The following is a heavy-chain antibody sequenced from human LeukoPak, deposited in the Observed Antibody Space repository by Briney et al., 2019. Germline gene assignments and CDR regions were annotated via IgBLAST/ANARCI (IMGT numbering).Heavy chain of an antibody. CDR3: AKVQRDNWGFDY. Sequence: GGSLRLSCAASGFTFSSYGMHWVRQAPGKGLEWVAFIRYDGSNKYYADSVKGRFTISRDNSKNTLYLQMNSLRAEDTAVYYCAKVQRDNWGFDYWGQGTLVTVSS. D-gene: IGHD7-27*01. V-gene: IGHV3-30*02. J-gene: IGHJ4*02. CDR1: GFTFSSYG. CDR2: IRYDGSNK.